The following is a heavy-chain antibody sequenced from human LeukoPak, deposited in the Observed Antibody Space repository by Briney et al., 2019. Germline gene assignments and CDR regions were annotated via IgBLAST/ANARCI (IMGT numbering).Heavy chain of an antibody. V-gene: IGHV3-30*02. CDR1: GFTFSDYG. CDR3: VKGRGPTRPHFYSEW. D-gene: IGHD6-6*01. CDR2: IRYDQSNN. J-gene: IGHJ1*01. Sequence: GGSLRLSCGASGFTFSDYGMHWVRQAPGKGLEWVAFIRYDQSNNYYADSVKGRFTISRDNSKTTLYLQMNSRRPEDTAVYSCVKGRGPTRPHFYSEWWGQGPLVPVSS.